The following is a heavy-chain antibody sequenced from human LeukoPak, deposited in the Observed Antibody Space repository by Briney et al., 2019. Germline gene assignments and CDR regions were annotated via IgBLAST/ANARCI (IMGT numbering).Heavy chain of an antibody. D-gene: IGHD1-7*01. CDR3: ARLNWNYEGLDY. CDR1: GGSISSGGYS. J-gene: IGHJ4*02. V-gene: IGHV4-30-4*07. Sequence: SQTLSLTCAVSGGSISSGGYSWSWIRQPPGKGLEWIGYIYYSGSTYYNPSLKSRVTISVDTSKNQFSLKLSSVTAADTAVYYCARLNWNYEGLDYWGQGTLVTVSS. CDR2: IYYSGST.